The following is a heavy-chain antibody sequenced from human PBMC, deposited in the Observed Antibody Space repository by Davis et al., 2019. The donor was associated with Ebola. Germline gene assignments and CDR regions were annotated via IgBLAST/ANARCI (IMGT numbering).Heavy chain of an antibody. D-gene: IGHD4-17*01. CDR2: ISSDGGIT. V-gene: IGHV3-74*01. J-gene: IGHJ4*02. Sequence: GESLKISCAASGTTFSRYWMHWVRQAPRKGLVYVSRISSDGGITSYADSVKGRFTISRDNAKSTLYLQMNSLTAEDTAVYYCVRTTYGAPEYWGQGTLVTVSS. CDR1: GTTFSRYW. CDR3: VRTTYGAPEY.